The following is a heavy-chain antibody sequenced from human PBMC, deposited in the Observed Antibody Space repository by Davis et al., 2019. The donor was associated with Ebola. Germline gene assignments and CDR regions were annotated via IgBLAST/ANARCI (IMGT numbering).Heavy chain of an antibody. Sequence: PGGSLRLSCAASGFTSSSFEMHWVSQAPGKGPEWIAYTSYNGRTAYYGDSVKGRFTISTDSAKNSVALQMNSLRAADTAIYYCARSGRAQYISGWYDYWGQGTLVTVSS. CDR3: ARSGRAQYISGWYDY. CDR1: GFTSSSFE. V-gene: IGHV3-48*03. D-gene: IGHD6-19*01. CDR2: TSYNGRTA. J-gene: IGHJ4*02.